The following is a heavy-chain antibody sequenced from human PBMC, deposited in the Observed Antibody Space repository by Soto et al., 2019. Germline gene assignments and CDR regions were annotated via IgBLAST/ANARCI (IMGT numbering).Heavy chain of an antibody. V-gene: IGHV4-59*01. D-gene: IGHD3-10*01. CDR3: ARVGLRLWFGDNNYFDY. J-gene: IGHJ4*02. CDR1: GGSISSYY. CDR2: IYYSGST. Sequence: PSETLSLTCTVSGGSISSYYWSWIRQPPGKGLEWIGYIYYSGSTNYNPSLKSRVTISVDTSKNQFSLKLSSVTAADTAVYYCARVGLRLWFGDNNYFDYWGQGTLVTVSS.